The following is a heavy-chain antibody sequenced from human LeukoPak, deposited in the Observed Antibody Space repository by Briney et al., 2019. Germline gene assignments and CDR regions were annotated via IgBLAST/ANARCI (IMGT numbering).Heavy chain of an antibody. CDR2: ISAYNGNT. D-gene: IGHD1-1*01. V-gene: IGHV1-18*01. CDR1: GYTFTSYG. J-gene: IGHJ3*02. CDR3: ARTPWDWNDVKDAFDI. Sequence: ASVKVSCKASGYTFTSYGISWVRQAPGQGLEWMGWISAYNGNTNYAQKLQGRVTITRDTSASTAYMELSSLRSEDTAVYYCARTPWDWNDVKDAFDIWGQGTMVTVSS.